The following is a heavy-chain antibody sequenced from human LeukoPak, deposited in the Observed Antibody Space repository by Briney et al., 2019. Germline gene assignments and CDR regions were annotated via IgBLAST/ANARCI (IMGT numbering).Heavy chain of an antibody. CDR2: INPNSGGT. CDR1: GYTFTGYY. CDR3: ERAVAGTTETDDY. Sequence: ASVKVSCKASGYTFTGYYMHWERQAPGQGLEWMGWINPNSGGTNYAQKFQGRVTMTRDTSISTAYMELSRLRSDDTAVYYCERAVAGTTETDDYWGQGTLVTVSS. D-gene: IGHD6-19*01. J-gene: IGHJ4*02. V-gene: IGHV1-2*02.